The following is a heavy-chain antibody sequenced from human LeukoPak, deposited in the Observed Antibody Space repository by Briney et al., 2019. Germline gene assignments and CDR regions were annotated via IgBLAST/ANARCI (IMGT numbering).Heavy chain of an antibody. Sequence: PSETLSLTCTVSGGSISSYYWSWIRQPAGKGLEWIGRIYTSGSTNYNPSLKSRVTMSVDTSKNQFSLKLSSVTAADTAVYCCARGGFYYGSGEINWFDPWGQGTLVTVSS. V-gene: IGHV4-4*07. D-gene: IGHD3-10*01. CDR2: IYTSGST. CDR3: ARGGFYYGSGEINWFDP. CDR1: GGSISSYY. J-gene: IGHJ5*02.